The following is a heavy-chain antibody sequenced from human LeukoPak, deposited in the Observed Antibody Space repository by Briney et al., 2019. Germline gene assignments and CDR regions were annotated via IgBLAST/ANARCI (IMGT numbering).Heavy chain of an antibody. CDR1: AFSVSNNY. CDR3: ARWYSSGWYSDY. CDR2: VSGTSEYI. D-gene: IGHD6-19*01. Sequence: GGSLRLSCSASAFSVSNNYMIWVRQAPEKGLEWVSSVSGTSEYIYYADSVRGRFTISRDNAKNTVYLQMNSLRAEDTAVYCCARWYSSGWYSDYWGQGTLVTVSS. V-gene: IGHV3-21*06. J-gene: IGHJ4*02.